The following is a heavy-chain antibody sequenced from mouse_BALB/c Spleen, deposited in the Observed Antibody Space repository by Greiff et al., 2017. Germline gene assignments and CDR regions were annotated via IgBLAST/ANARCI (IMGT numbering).Heavy chain of an antibody. V-gene: IGHV6-6*02. CDR3: TPFMFAY. J-gene: IGHJ3*01. CDR1: GFTFSNYW. Sequence: EVKLMESGGGLVQPGGSMKLSCVASGFTFSNYWMNWVRQSPEKGLEWVAEIRLKSNNYATHYAESVKGRFTISRDDSKSSVYLQMNNLRAEDTGMYNCTPFMFAYWGQGTLVTVSA. CDR2: IRLKSNNYAT. D-gene: IGHD1-2*01.